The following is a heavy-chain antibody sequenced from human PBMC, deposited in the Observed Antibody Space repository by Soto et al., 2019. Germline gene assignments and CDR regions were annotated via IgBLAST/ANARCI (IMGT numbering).Heavy chain of an antibody. CDR3: ARGATIFGVAAYSYYEMEV. Sequence: QVQLLQSGAEVKKPGSSVKVSCRASGGTFSNYAISWVRQAPGQGLEWMGGIVPAFGTPNYAQNLQGRITITADDSTTTVYMDLSSLRSEDTAVYYCARGATIFGVAAYSYYEMEVWGQGTTVTVSS. D-gene: IGHD3-3*01. CDR2: IVPAFGTP. CDR1: GGTFSNYA. V-gene: IGHV1-69*01. J-gene: IGHJ6*02.